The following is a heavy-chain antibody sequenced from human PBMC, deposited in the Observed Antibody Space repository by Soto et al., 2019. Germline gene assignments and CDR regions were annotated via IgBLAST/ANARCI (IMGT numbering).Heavy chain of an antibody. D-gene: IGHD3-9*01. V-gene: IGHV3-7*03. CDR1: GFTFSSYS. J-gene: IGHJ4*02. CDR3: ARVRYYDRNFDY. CDR2: IKNDGRKK. Sequence: GGSLRLSCAASGFTFSSYSMNWVRQAPGKGLEWVACIKNDGRKKYYVDSVKGRFTTSRDNANNLVYLQMNSLRTEDTAVYYCARVRYYDRNFDYWGQGTLVTVSS.